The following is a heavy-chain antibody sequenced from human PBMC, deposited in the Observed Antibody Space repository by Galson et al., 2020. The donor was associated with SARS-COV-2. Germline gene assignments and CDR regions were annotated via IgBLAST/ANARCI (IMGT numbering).Heavy chain of an antibody. CDR3: ARRRGWNGDYAWGL. CDR1: GGSISSGDYY. Sequence: ETSETLSLTCTVSGGSISSGDYYWSWIRQPPGKGLEWIGYIYYSGSTYYNPSLKSRVTISVDTSKNQFSLKLSSVTAADTAVYYCARRRGWNGDYAWGLWGRGTLVTVSS. D-gene: IGHD4-17*01. CDR2: IYYSGST. J-gene: IGHJ2*01. V-gene: IGHV4-30-4*01.